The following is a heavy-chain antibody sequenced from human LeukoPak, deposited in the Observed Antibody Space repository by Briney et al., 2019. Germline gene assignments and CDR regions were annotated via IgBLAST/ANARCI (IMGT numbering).Heavy chain of an antibody. J-gene: IGHJ4*02. V-gene: IGHV1-2*06. CDR2: INPNSGGT. CDR1: GYTFTGYY. D-gene: IGHD6-19*01. CDR3: ARGSGGSGWYVSAGLGFDY. Sequence: ASVKVSCKASGYTFTGYYMHWVRQAPGQGLEWMGRINPNSGGTNYAQKFQGRVTMTRDTSISTAYMELSSLRSEDTAVYYCARGSGGSGWYVSAGLGFDYWGQGTLVTVSS.